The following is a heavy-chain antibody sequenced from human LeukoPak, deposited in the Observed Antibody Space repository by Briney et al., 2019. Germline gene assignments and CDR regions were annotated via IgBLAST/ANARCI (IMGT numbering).Heavy chain of an antibody. Sequence: SETLSLTCTVSGYSISSGYYWGWIRQPPGKGLEWIGSIYHSGSTYYNPSLKSRVTISVDTSKNQFSLKLSSVTAADTAVYYCAGEHSGYSYGFDYWGQGTLVTVSS. CDR1: GYSISSGYY. D-gene: IGHD5-18*01. V-gene: IGHV4-38-2*02. CDR3: AGEHSGYSYGFDY. CDR2: IYHSGST. J-gene: IGHJ4*02.